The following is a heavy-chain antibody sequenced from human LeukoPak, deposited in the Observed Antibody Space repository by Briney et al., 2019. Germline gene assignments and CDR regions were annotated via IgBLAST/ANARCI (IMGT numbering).Heavy chain of an antibody. V-gene: IGHV3-48*01. CDR1: GFTFSSYS. CDR3: AREDSSSRDY. CDR2: ISSSSSTI. J-gene: IGHJ4*02. D-gene: IGHD6-13*01. Sequence: GGSLRLSCAASGFTFSSYSMLWVRQAPGKGLEWVSYISSSSSTIYYADSVKGRFTISRDNAKNSLYLQMNSLRAEDTAVYYCAREDSSSRDYWGQGTLVTVSS.